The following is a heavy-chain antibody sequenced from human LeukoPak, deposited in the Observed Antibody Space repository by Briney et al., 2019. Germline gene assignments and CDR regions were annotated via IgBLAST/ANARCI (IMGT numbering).Heavy chain of an antibody. CDR3: ARARTGAYGSGSYPDD. CDR1: GYTFTGYY. D-gene: IGHD3-10*01. J-gene: IGHJ4*02. V-gene: IGHV1-2*02. CDR2: INPNSGGT. Sequence: ASVKLSCKASGYTFTGYYMHSVRQAPGQGLGWMGWINPNSGGTNNAQKLQGRVTMTRDTSISTAYMELSRLRSDDTGVYYCARARTGAYGSGSYPDDWGQGTLVTVSS.